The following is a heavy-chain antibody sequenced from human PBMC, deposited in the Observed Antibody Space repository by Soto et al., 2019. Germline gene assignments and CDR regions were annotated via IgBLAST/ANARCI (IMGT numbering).Heavy chain of an antibody. V-gene: IGHV4-31*03. CDR3: ARGRLQVNWFDP. J-gene: IGHJ5*02. D-gene: IGHD6-25*01. Sequence: SETLSLTCTVSGGSISSGGYYWSWIRQHPGKGLEWIGYIYYSGNTYYNPSLKSRVSISVDTSKNQFSLKLSSVTAADTAVYYCARGRLQVNWFDPWGQGTLVTVSS. CDR2: IYYSGNT. CDR1: GGSISSGGYY.